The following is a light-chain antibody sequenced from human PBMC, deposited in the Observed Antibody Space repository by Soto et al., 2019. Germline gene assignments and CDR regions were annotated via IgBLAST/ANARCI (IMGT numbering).Light chain of an antibody. J-gene: IGKJ4*01. CDR2: GAS. V-gene: IGKV3-20*01. Sequence: EIVLTQSPGTLSLCPGERATLSCSASQSVSSSYLAWYQQKPGQAPRLLIYGASSRATGIPDRFSGSGSGTDFTLTISRLEPEDFAVYYCQQYGSSLLTFGGGTKVDI. CDR3: QQYGSSLLT. CDR1: QSVSSSY.